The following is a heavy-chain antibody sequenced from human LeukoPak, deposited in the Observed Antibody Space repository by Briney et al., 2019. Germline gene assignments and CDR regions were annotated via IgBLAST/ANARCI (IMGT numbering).Heavy chain of an antibody. CDR3: AKDSTSHNGIYDALDI. Sequence: GGSLRLSCAASGFIFSVYAMTWVRQAPGKGLEWVSTIGGGPVYYTDSVKGRFTISRDDSKNTLFLQMNNLRAEDTAIYYCAKDSTSHNGIYDALDIWGQGTMVTVSS. D-gene: IGHD2-8*01. CDR1: GFIFSVYA. CDR2: IGGGPV. J-gene: IGHJ3*02. V-gene: IGHV3-23*01.